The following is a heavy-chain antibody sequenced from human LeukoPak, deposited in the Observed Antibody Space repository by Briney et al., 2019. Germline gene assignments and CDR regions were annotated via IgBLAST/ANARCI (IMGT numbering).Heavy chain of an antibody. CDR2: ISGSGGST. Sequence: PGGSLRLSCAASGFTFSSYAVSWVRQAPGKGLEWVSAISGSGGSTYYADSVKGRFTISRDNSKNTLYLQMNSLRAEDTAVYYCAKDLTSYYYGSSLSYWGQGTLVTVSS. J-gene: IGHJ4*02. CDR3: AKDLTSYYYGSSLSY. D-gene: IGHD3-10*01. V-gene: IGHV3-23*01. CDR1: GFTFSSYA.